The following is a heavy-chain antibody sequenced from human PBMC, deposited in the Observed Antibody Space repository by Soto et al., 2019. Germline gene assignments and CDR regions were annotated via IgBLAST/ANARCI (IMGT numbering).Heavy chain of an antibody. Sequence: EVQLVESGGGLVQPGGSLRLSCAASGFTLSTYEMNWVRQAPEKGLEWVSYISRSGSTKYYADSVKGRFTISRDNAKNSLYLQMNSLRAEDTAVYYCARNGWCSSTKCLTDYWGQGTLVTVSS. D-gene: IGHD2-2*01. V-gene: IGHV3-48*03. CDR1: GFTLSTYE. J-gene: IGHJ4*02. CDR2: ISRSGSTK. CDR3: ARNGWCSSTKCLTDY.